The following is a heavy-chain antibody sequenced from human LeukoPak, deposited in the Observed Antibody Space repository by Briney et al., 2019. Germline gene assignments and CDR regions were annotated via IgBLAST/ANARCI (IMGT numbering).Heavy chain of an antibody. CDR3: XXXXXNKYSNSWSRGEWYFDL. CDR1: GFTFSSYS. J-gene: IGHJ2*01. CDR2: ISSSSSYI. Sequence: GGSLRLSCAASGFTFSSYSMNWVRQAPGKGLEWVSSISSSSSYIYYADSVKGRFSISRDNARNSVYLQMNSLTAEDTALYYXXXXXXNKYSNSWSRGEWYFDLWGRGTLVSVSS. D-gene: IGHD6-13*01. V-gene: IGHV3-21*01.